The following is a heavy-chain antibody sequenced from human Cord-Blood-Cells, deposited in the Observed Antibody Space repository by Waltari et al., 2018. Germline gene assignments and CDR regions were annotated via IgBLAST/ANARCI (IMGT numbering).Heavy chain of an antibody. J-gene: IGHJ4*02. CDR1: GGSVSSGSYY. CDR2: IYYSGST. V-gene: IGHV4-61*01. Sequence: QVQLQESGPGLVKPSETLSLTCTVSGGSVSSGSYYWGWIRQPPGKGLEWIGYIYYSGSTNYNPSLKSRVTISVDTSKNQFSLKLSSVTAADTAVYYCAREVRDYGDYYFDYWGQGTLVTVSS. CDR3: AREVRDYGDYYFDY. D-gene: IGHD4-17*01.